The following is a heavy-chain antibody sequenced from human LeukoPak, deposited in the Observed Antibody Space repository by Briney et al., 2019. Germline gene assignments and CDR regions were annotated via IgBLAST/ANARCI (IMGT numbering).Heavy chain of an antibody. CDR3: ARVAYSSSSHYFDY. V-gene: IGHV3-30*01. D-gene: IGHD6-6*01. CDR2: ISYDGSNK. CDR1: GFTFSSYA. J-gene: IGHJ4*02. Sequence: GGSLRLSCAASGFTFSSYAIHWVRQAPGKGLEWVAVISYDGSNKYYADSVKGRFTISRDNSKNTLYLQMNSLRAEDTAVYYCARVAYSSSSHYFDYWGQGTLVTVSS.